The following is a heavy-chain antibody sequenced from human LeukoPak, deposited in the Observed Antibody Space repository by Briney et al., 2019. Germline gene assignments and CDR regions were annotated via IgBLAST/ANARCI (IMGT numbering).Heavy chain of an antibody. V-gene: IGHV2-5*02. CDR1: GCSRRTAGGG. D-gene: IGHD4-17*01. CDR3: AHSLIDDYGDYESPVGFDY. J-gene: IGHJ4*02. Sequence: SGPTLVNPPQTLTLTCTFSGCSRRTAGGGVGWIRQPPGKALEWLSLSYWDEDKRYSPSLKSRLTITKDTSKNQVVLTMTNMHPVDTATYYCAHSLIDDYGDYESPVGFDYWGQGTLVTVSS. CDR2: SYWDEDK.